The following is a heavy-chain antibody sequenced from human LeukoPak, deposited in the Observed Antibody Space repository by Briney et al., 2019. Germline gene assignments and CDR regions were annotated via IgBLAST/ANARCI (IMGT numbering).Heavy chain of an antibody. CDR3: TRAGYSSGFDS. J-gene: IGHJ5*01. V-gene: IGHV3-74*03. D-gene: IGHD6-19*01. Sequence: GGSLRLSCAASGFTFSGYWMHWVRQAPGKGLVRVSRINSDGYSITYADSVKGRFTISRDNAKNMLYLQMNSLIAEDTAVYFCTRAGYSSGFDSWGQGTLVTVSS. CDR1: GFTFSGYW. CDR2: INSDGYSI.